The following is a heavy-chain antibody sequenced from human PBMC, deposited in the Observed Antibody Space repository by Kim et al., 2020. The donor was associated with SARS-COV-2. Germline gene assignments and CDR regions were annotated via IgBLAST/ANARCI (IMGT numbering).Heavy chain of an antibody. Sequence: SETLSLTCAVYGGSFSGYYWSWIRQPPGKGLEWIGEINHSGSTNYNPSLKSRVTISVDTSKNQFSLKLSSVTAADTAVYYCARGLSTIRYFDWLGRHFDYWGQGTLVTVSS. CDR3: ARGLSTIRYFDWLGRHFDY. CDR2: INHSGST. CDR1: GGSFSGYY. J-gene: IGHJ4*02. D-gene: IGHD3-9*01. V-gene: IGHV4-34*01.